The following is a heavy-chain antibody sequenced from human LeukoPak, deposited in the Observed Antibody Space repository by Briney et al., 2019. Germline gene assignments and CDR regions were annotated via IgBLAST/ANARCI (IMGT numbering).Heavy chain of an antibody. J-gene: IGHJ3*02. D-gene: IGHD3-22*01. CDR3: ARGTYYYDSSGYYYLAFDI. V-gene: IGHV4-59*12. CDR2: IYYSGST. Sequence: PSETLSLTCTVSGGSISSYYWGWIRQPPGKGLEWIGYIYYSGSTNYNPSLKSRVTISVDTSKNQFSLKLSSVTAADTAVYYCARGTYYYDSSGYYYLAFDIWGQGTMVTVSS. CDR1: GGSISSYY.